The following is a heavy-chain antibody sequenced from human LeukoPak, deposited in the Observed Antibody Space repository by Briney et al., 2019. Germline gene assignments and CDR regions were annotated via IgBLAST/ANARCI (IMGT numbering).Heavy chain of an antibody. CDR2: MHPNSGDT. Sequence: ASVKVSCKTSGYTFTGYDINWVRQAAGQGFERMGWMHPNSGDTGYAHNLQGRITITRDSPTATVFMELSSLRSEDTAMYYCARGRLNGNVDFWGQGTLVTVSS. CDR1: GYTFTGYD. V-gene: IGHV1-8*01. D-gene: IGHD1-20*01. J-gene: IGHJ4*02. CDR3: ARGRLNGNVDF.